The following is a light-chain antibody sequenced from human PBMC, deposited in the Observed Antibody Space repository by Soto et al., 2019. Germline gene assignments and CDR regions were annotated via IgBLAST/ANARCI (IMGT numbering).Light chain of an antibody. CDR2: G. J-gene: IGLJ7*01. CDR1: SSNIGAGYP. Sequence: QSVLTQPPSVSGAPGQRVTISCTGSSSNIGAGYPVHWYQQLPGTAPKLLVAGNRPSGVPDRFSVSKSGASASLAITGLQAEDEADYYCAAWDDSLNGYVFGGGTQLTVL. V-gene: IGLV1-40*01. CDR3: AAWDDSLNGYV.